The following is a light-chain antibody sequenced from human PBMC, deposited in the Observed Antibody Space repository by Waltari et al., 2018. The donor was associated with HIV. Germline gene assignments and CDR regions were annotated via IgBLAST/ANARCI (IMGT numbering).Light chain of an antibody. CDR2: EVN. J-gene: IGLJ3*02. Sequence: QSALTQPRSVSGSPGKSVTISCTGTSSDVGGYNYVSWYQPHPGKAPKHMIYEVNKRPAGVPDRFSGSKSGNAASRTISGLQSEDEADYYCCSYSGTYTWVFGGRTKLTVL. CDR1: SSDVGGYNY. CDR3: CSYSGTYTWV. V-gene: IGLV2-11*01.